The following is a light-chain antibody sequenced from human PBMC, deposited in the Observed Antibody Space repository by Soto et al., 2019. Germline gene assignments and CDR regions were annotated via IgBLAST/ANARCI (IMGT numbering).Light chain of an antibody. CDR1: QSIITW. CDR2: KAS. V-gene: IGKV1-5*03. J-gene: IGKJ1*01. Sequence: DIQVTQSPSTLSASVGDRVPITCRASQSIITWLAWYQQKPGKAPKLLIHKASTLHFGVPARFSGSGSGTEFTLAVSSLQRDDFAAYYCQQYTGVSDWTFGQGTKV. CDR3: QQYTGVSDWT.